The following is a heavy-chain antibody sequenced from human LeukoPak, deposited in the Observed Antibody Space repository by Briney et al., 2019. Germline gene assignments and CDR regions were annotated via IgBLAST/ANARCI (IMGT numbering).Heavy chain of an antibody. CDR2: ISGSGGST. D-gene: IGHD3-22*01. Sequence: GGSLRLSCAASGFTFSSYAMSWVRQAPGKGLEWVSAISGSGGSTYYADSVKGRFTISRDKSKNTLYLQMNSLRAEDTAVYYCAKIMIVVVTLANAFDIWGQGTMVTVSS. J-gene: IGHJ3*02. CDR1: GFTFSSYA. CDR3: AKIMIVVVTLANAFDI. V-gene: IGHV3-23*01.